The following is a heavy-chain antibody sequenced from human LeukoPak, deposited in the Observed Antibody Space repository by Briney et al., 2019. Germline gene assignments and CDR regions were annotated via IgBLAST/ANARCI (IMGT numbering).Heavy chain of an antibody. Sequence: GGSLRLSCGASGFTFTTHWIHWVRQAPGKGLVWVSRIKPDGSDTNYADSVKGRFTISRDNTKNTVYLQMNSLRAEDTAVYYCARGKYGGYFIDYWGQGTLVTVSS. V-gene: IGHV3-74*01. CDR1: GFTFTTHW. CDR2: IKPDGSDT. D-gene: IGHD5-12*01. J-gene: IGHJ4*02. CDR3: ARGKYGGYFIDY.